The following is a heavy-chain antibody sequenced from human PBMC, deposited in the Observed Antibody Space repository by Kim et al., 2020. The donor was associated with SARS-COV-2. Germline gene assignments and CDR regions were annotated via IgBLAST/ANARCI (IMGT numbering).Heavy chain of an antibody. J-gene: IGHJ4*02. D-gene: IGHD5-12*01. V-gene: IGHV3-23*01. Sequence: ADSVKRRFTISRDNSKNTLYLQMNSLRAEDTAVYYCAKGFRMATITGFDYWGQGTLVTVSS. CDR3: AKGFRMATITGFDY.